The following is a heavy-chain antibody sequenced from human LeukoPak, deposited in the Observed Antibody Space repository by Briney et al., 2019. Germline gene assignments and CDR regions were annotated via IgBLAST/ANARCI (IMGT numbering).Heavy chain of an antibody. CDR2: INPNSGGT. J-gene: IGHJ5*02. CDR3: ARDRGVCSSTSCPSPSGWFDP. CDR1: GYTFTGYY. Sequence: GASVKVSCKASGYTFTGYYMHWVRQAPGQGLEWMGWINPNSGGTNYAQKFQGRVTMTRDTSISTAYMELSRLRSDDTAVYYCARDRGVCSSTSCPSPSGWFDPWGQGTLVTVSS. V-gene: IGHV1-2*02. D-gene: IGHD2-2*01.